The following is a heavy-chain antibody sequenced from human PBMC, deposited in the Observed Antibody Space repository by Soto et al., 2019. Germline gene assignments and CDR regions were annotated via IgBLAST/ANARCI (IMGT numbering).Heavy chain of an antibody. D-gene: IGHD2-21*02. CDR3: ACRVTRPRGFFHR. V-gene: IGHV4-31*03. Sequence: PSETLSLTCNVSGVSISTGDCYWSWIRQHPGKGLAWIGYIYNSGSPYYTPSLRGRVTISVDTSKNQFSLRLSSVTAADTAVYFCACRVTRPRGFFHRWGQGTLVTVSS. CDR2: IYNSGSP. CDR1: GVSISTGDCY. J-gene: IGHJ1*01.